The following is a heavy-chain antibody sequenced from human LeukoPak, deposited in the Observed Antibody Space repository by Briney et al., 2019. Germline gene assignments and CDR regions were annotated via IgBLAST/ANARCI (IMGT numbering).Heavy chain of an antibody. CDR1: GGSISSYS. Sequence: SETLSLTCTVSGGSISSYSWSWIRQPPGKGLEWIAYISDIGSINYNPSLKSRVTISLDTSKNQFSLKLSSVTAADTAVYYCAGHHPRNTVDFWGQGTLVTVSS. CDR3: AGHHPRNTVDF. J-gene: IGHJ4*02. D-gene: IGHD2/OR15-2a*01. CDR2: ISDIGSI. V-gene: IGHV4-59*08.